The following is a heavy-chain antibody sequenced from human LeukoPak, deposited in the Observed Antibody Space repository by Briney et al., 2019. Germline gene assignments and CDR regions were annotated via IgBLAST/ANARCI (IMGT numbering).Heavy chain of an antibody. CDR2: MYYSGTT. Sequence: SETLSLTCTVSGGSISSGSYYWGWIRQPPGKGLEWIASMYYSGTTFYSPTLKSRVTISVDTSKNQLSLKLGSVTAADTAVYYCARVAGYCSGGSCRTRFDPWGQGTLVTVSS. D-gene: IGHD2-15*01. J-gene: IGHJ5*02. CDR1: GGSISSGSYY. V-gene: IGHV4-39*01. CDR3: ARVAGYCSGGSCRTRFDP.